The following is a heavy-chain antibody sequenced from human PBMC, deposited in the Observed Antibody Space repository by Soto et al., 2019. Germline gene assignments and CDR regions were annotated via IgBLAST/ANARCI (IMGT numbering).Heavy chain of an antibody. CDR2: IYYSGST. CDR1: GGSISSGGYY. J-gene: IGHJ4*02. Sequence: QVQLQESGPGLVKPSQTLSLTCTVSGGSISSGGYYWSWIRQHPGKGLEWIGYIYYSGSTYYNPSLKVRVTIPVNTAKNQFSPNMSSVTAADAAVYDCARAWGGYFDYWGQGTLVTVSS. V-gene: IGHV4-31*03. D-gene: IGHD3-16*01. CDR3: ARAWGGYFDY.